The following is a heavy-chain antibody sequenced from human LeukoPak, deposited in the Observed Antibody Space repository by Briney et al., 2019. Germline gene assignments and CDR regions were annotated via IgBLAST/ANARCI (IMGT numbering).Heavy chain of an antibody. V-gene: IGHV4-59*01. Sequence: SETLSLTCTVSGGSISSYYWSWIRQPPGKGLEWIGYIYYSGSTNYNPSLKSRVTISVDTSKNQFSLKLSSVTAADTAVYYCARFSYGGPYNFDYWGQGTLVTVSS. J-gene: IGHJ4*02. D-gene: IGHD4-23*01. CDR2: IYYSGST. CDR3: ARFSYGGPYNFDY. CDR1: GGSISSYY.